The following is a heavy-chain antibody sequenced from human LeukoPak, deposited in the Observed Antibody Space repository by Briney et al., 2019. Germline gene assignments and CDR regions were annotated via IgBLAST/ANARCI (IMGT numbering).Heavy chain of an antibody. CDR1: GYSFPTYD. CDR2: ISVNSGST. Sequence: ASVKVSCKASGYSFPTYDINWVRQAPGQGLEWLGWISVNSGSTKNAKNIQGRVTLTTDTSTNTAYMELRSLRSDDTAVYYCARGKKYTGFDFWGLGTLVTVSS. D-gene: IGHD2-2*02. J-gene: IGHJ4*02. V-gene: IGHV1-18*01. CDR3: ARGKKYTGFDF.